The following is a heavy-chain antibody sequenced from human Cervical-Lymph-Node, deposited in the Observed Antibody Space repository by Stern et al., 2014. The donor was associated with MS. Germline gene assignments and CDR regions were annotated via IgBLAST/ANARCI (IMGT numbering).Heavy chain of an antibody. CDR2: IYPGDSDT. CDR3: ARQTTAWASDV. Sequence: VQLVESGAELIRPGESLKISCKGSGFKFSIYWIAWVRQMPGKGLEWMGIIYPGDSDTRYSPSFQGQVTMSADKSTSPAYLQWSSLNASDTAMYFCARQTTAWASDVWGQGTLVTVSS. CDR1: GFKFSIYW. D-gene: IGHD1-14*01. J-gene: IGHJ4*02. V-gene: IGHV5-51*01.